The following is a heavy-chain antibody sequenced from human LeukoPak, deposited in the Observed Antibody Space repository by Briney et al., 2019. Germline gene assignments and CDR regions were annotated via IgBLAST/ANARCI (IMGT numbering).Heavy chain of an antibody. V-gene: IGHV1-3*01. D-gene: IGHD5-18*01. CDR3: AREMASYGRESYFDY. J-gene: IGHJ4*02. CDR2: INAGNGNT. CDR1: GYTFTSYA. Sequence: GASVKVSCKASGYTFTSYAMHWVRQAPGQRLEWMGWINAGNGNTKYSQKFQGRVTITRDTSASTAYMELRSLRSDDTAVYYCAREMASYGRESYFDYWGQGTLVTVSS.